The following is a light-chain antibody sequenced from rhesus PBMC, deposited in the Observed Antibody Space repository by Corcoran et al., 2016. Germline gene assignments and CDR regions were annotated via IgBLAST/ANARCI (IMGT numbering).Light chain of an antibody. Sequence: DIQMTQSPSSLSASVGDRVTITCRASENVNNYLNWYQQKPGKAPKLLIYKASTLQSGVPSRFSGSGSGTAYTFTSSSLQSEDVATYYCQHNYGTPYSFGQGTKVEIK. CDR3: QHNYGTPYS. J-gene: IGKJ2*01. CDR1: ENVNNY. V-gene: IGKV1-74*01. CDR2: KAS.